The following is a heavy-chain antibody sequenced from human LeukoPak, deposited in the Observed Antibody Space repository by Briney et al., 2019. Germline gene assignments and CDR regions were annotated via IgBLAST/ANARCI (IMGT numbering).Heavy chain of an antibody. CDR2: ISGSGGST. CDR3: AKDLRLAAAGNDFDY. CDR1: GFTFSNYA. V-gene: IGHV3-23*01. J-gene: IGHJ4*02. Sequence: GGSLRLSCAGSGFTFSNYAMTWVRQAPGKGLEWVSAISGSGGSTYYADSVKGRFTISRDNSKNTLYLQMNSLRAEDTAVYYCAKDLRLAAAGNDFDYWGQGTLVTVSS. D-gene: IGHD6-13*01.